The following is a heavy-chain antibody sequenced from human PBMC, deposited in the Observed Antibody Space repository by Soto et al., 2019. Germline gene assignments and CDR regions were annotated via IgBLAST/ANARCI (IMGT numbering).Heavy chain of an antibody. D-gene: IGHD3-3*01. V-gene: IGHV3-15*01. CDR2: IKSKTDGGTT. CDR3: TTDLSRADYDFWSDYSYYYYGMDV. J-gene: IGHJ6*02. Sequence: EVQLVESGGGLVKPGGSLRLSCAASGFTFSNAWMSWVRQAPGKGLEWVGRIKSKTDGGTTDYAAPVKGRFTISRDDSKNTLYLQMTSLKTEDTAVYYCTTDLSRADYDFWSDYSYYYYGMDVWGQGTTVTVSS. CDR1: GFTFSNAW.